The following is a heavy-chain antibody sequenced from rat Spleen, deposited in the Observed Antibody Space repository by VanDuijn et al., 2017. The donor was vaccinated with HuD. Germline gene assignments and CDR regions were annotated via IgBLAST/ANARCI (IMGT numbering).Heavy chain of an antibody. J-gene: IGHJ2*01. D-gene: IGHD1-4*01. CDR1: GFSLTSYH. V-gene: IGHV2-27*01. CDR3: ASGIHDF. CDR2: IWDNGGT. Sequence: QVQLKESEPDLVQPSQTLSLTCTVSGFSLTSYHVHWVRQPPGKGLEWMGVIWDNGGTDYASSLKSRLSISRDTSRDQVFLKMSSLQIEDTAMYFCASGIHDFWGQGVMVTVSS.